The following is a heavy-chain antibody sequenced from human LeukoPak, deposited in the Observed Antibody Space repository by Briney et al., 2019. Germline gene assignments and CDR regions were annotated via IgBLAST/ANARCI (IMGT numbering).Heavy chain of an antibody. V-gene: IGHV3-30*04. CDR2: ISYDGGNK. Sequence: GGSLRLSCAASGFTFSSYAMSWVRQAPGKGLEWLAVISYDGGNKYYADSVKGRFTISRDNSKNTLFLQMSSLRPEDTAIFYCTRGKEWELLTAFQHWGQGTLVTVSS. D-gene: IGHD1-26*01. J-gene: IGHJ1*01. CDR1: GFTFSSYA. CDR3: TRGKEWELLTAFQH.